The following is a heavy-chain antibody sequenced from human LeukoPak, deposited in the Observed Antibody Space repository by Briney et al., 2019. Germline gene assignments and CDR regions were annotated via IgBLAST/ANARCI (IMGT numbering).Heavy chain of an antibody. CDR2: FDPEDGET. V-gene: IGHV1-24*01. D-gene: IGHD4-17*01. Sequence: ASVKVSCKVSGYTLTELPMHWVRQAPGKELEWRGDFDPEDGETIYAQKFQGRVTITADESTSTAYMELSSVRSEDTAVYYCARSSTVTTTHYYYMDVWGKGTTVTISS. CDR1: GYTLTELP. CDR3: ARSSTVTTTHYYYMDV. J-gene: IGHJ6*03.